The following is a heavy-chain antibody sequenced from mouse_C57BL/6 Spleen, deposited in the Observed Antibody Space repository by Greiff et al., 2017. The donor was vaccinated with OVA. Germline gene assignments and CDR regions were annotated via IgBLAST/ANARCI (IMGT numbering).Heavy chain of an antibody. J-gene: IGHJ4*01. Sequence: QVQLQQSGAELVKPGASVKMSCKASGYTFTSYWITWVKQRPGQGLEWIGDIYPGSGSTNYNEKFKSKATLTVDTSSSTAYMQLSSLTSEDSAVYSGARRGSGVVAPSYAMDYWGQGTSVTVSS. CDR2: IYPGSGST. D-gene: IGHD1-1*01. CDR3: ARRGSGVVAPSYAMDY. V-gene: IGHV1-55*01. CDR1: GYTFTSYW.